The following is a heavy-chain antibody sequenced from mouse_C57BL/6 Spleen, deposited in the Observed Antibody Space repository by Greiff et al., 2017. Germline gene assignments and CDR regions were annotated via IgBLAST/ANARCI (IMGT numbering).Heavy chain of an antibody. D-gene: IGHD1-1*01. V-gene: IGHV1-19*01. CDR3: ARVLYGSSRDVDY. CDR2: INPYNGGT. CDR1: GYTFTDYY. J-gene: IGHJ2*01. Sequence: EVQLVESGPVLVKPGASVKMSCKASGYTFTDYYMNWVKQSHGKSLEWIGVINPYNGGTSYNQKFKGKATLTVDKSSSTAYMELNSLTSEDSAVYYCARVLYGSSRDVDYWGQGTTRTVSS.